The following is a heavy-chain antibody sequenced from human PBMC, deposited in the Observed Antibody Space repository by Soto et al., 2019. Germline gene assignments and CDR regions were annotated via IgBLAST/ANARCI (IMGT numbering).Heavy chain of an antibody. J-gene: IGHJ4*02. Sequence: EVQLVESGGGLVQPGGSLRLSCAASGFTFSSYEMNWVRQAPGKGLEWVSYINSGGTNIYYADSVKGRFTISRHNAKPSLHLQMNSLSAEDTAVYYCASDKGTDTGAIDNWGQGILVTVSS. CDR1: GFTFSSYE. CDR3: ASDKGTDTGAIDN. V-gene: IGHV3-48*03. CDR2: INSGGTNI. D-gene: IGHD2-21*02.